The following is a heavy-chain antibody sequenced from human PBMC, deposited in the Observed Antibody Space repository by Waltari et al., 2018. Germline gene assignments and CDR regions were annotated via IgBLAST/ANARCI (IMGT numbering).Heavy chain of an antibody. J-gene: IGHJ4*02. CDR1: GYTFTGYY. V-gene: IGHV1-2*02. Sequence: QVQLVQSGAEVKKPGASVKVSCKASGYTFTGYYMHWVRQAPGQGLEWMGWINPNRGGTNYAQKFQGRVTMTRDTSISTAYMELSRLRSDDTAVYYCASHIRYSGYDYWGQGTLVTVSS. CDR2: INPNRGGT. D-gene: IGHD5-12*01. CDR3: ASHIRYSGYDY.